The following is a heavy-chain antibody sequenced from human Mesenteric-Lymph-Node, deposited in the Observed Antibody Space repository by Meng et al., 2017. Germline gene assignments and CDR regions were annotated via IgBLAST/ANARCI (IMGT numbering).Heavy chain of an antibody. CDR2: IKKDGTDI. Sequence: GGFLRPSCEASGSSISNFWLSWVRLAPGKGLEWLAIIKKDGTDIHYLDSVKGRFTISRDNGKNSVCLKVNSLRAEDTAIYYCTSGGGWYFSLWGRGTLVTVSS. D-gene: IGHD3-16*01. CDR3: TSGGGWYFSL. V-gene: IGHV3-7*01. CDR1: GSSISNFW. J-gene: IGHJ2*01.